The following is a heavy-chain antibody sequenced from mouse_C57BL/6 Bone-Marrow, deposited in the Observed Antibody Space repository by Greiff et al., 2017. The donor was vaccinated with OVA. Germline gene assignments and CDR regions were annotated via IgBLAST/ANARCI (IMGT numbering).Heavy chain of an antibody. J-gene: IGHJ2*01. CDR3: AREGVFITTVRVRFAY. CDR2: ILPGSGST. D-gene: IGHD1-1*01. V-gene: IGHV1-9*01. Sequence: LVESGAELMKPGASVKLSCKATGYTFTGYWIEWVKQRPGHGLEWIGEILPGSGSTNYNEKFKGKATFTADTSSNTAYMQLRSLTTEDSAIYYCAREGVFITTVRVRFAYWGQGTTLTVSS. CDR1: GYTFTGYW.